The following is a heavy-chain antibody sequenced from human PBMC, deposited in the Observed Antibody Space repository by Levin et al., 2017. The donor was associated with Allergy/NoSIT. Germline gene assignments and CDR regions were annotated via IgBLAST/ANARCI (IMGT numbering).Heavy chain of an antibody. V-gene: IGHV1-2*02. CDR3: AGDILTGYRGAMGGSEGDYYYYYMDG. CDR1: GYTFTGYY. J-gene: IGHJ6*03. D-gene: IGHD3-9*01. Sequence: ASVKVSCKASGYTFTGYYMHWVRQAPGQGLEWMGWINPNSGGTNYAQKFQGRVTMTRDTSISTAYMELSRLRSDDTAVYYCAGDILTGYRGAMGGSEGDYYYYYMDGWGKGTTVTVSS. CDR2: INPNSGGT.